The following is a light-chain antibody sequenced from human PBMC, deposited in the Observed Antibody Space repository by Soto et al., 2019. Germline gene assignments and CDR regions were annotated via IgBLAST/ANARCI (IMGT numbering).Light chain of an antibody. V-gene: IGLV2-14*03. CDR2: DVS. J-gene: IGLJ1*01. CDR3: SSYTSSSTYV. CDR1: SSDVGGYNH. Sequence: QSALTQPASVSGSPGQSIAISCTGTSSDVGGYNHVSWYQHHPGKAPKVIIYDVSNRPSGVSNRFSGSKSGNTASLTFSGLQAEDEADYYCSSYTSSSTYVFGTGTKVTVL.